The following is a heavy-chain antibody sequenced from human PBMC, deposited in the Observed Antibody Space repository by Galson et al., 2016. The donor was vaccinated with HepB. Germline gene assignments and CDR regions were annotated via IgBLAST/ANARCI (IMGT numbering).Heavy chain of an antibody. CDR2: INSYRTMS. CDR1: GFAFSRHW. J-gene: IGHJ5*02. CDR3: VRDHPVVPATAYNWFDP. D-gene: IGHD2-21*02. Sequence: SLRLSCAASGFAFSRHWMHWVRTAPRKGLMWVARINSYRTMSHYAASVKGRFTISRDNAKNPLYLELNSLRAEDTAVYNCVRDHPVVPATAYNWFDPWGQGTLVTVSS. V-gene: IGHV3-74*01.